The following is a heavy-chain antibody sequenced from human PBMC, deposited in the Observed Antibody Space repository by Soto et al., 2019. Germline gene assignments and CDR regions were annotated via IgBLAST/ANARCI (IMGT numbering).Heavy chain of an antibody. Sequence: ASVKVSCKASGHTFTSDGISWVRPAPGQWLEGMGWISAYNGRTNSAHKFQGRVTMTTETSTRTAYMELRSLRSDTTAVYYCAKSNGDCSTTSFLTLYDMDVWGEGTTVTVYS. D-gene: IGHD2-2*03. V-gene: IGHV1-18*01. J-gene: IGHJ6*04. CDR1: GHTFTSDG. CDR3: AKSNGDCSTTSFLTLYDMDV. CDR2: ISAYNGRT.